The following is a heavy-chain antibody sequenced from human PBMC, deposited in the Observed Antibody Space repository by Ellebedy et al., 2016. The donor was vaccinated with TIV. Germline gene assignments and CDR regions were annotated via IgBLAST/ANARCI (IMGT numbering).Heavy chain of an antibody. J-gene: IGHJ4*02. CDR3: AKGCGGSCYWEAY. V-gene: IGHV3-23*01. Sequence: GESLKISCAASGFTFSNYVMSWVRQAPGKGMEWVSSLSVGVGTTYYADSVKGRFAISRDNSKNPRYLQMNSLRAEDTAVYYCAKGCGGSCYWEAYWGQGTLGTVSS. CDR2: LSVGVGTT. CDR1: GFTFSNYV. D-gene: IGHD2-15*01.